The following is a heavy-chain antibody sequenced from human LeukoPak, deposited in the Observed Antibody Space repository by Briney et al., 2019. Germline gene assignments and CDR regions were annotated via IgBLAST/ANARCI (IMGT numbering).Heavy chain of an antibody. CDR3: ARGDEVIAYFDY. D-gene: IGHD3-16*02. CDR2: ISSSSSYI. Sequence: PGGSLRLSCAASGFTFSSYSMNWVRQAPGKGLEWVSSISSSSSYIYYADSVKGRFTISRDNAKNSLYLQMNSLRAEDTAVYYCARGDEVIAYFDYWGQGTLVTVSS. CDR1: GFTFSSYS. J-gene: IGHJ4*02. V-gene: IGHV3-21*01.